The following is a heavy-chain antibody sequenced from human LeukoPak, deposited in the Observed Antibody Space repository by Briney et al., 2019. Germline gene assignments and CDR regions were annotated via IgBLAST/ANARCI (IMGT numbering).Heavy chain of an antibody. CDR1: GYTFTTSD. D-gene: IGHD1-26*01. V-gene: IGHV1-8*01. CDR2: LNPNSGNT. J-gene: IGHJ4*02. Sequence: GASVSVSCKASGYTFTTSDINWVRQAAGQGVEWMGWLNPNSGNTAYAQKFQGRVIMTRNTSKSTAYMELSSLRSEDTAVYYCARSGSYPRRFDYWGQGTLVTVSS. CDR3: ARSGSYPRRFDY.